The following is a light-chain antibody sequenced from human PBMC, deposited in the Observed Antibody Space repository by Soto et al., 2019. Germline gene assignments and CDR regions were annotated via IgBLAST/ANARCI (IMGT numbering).Light chain of an antibody. V-gene: IGKV3-20*01. CDR2: GAS. CDR3: QQHGTSPLT. J-gene: IGKJ4*02. CDR1: QSVSSNY. Sequence: FAQAPITLSFSSGERAPLSCRARQSVSSNYLAWYQQKPGKAPRRLIYGASSWATGIPERFSGSGSGTEFTLTINRLQPEDFAAYYCQQHGTSPLTFGEGTKVDIK.